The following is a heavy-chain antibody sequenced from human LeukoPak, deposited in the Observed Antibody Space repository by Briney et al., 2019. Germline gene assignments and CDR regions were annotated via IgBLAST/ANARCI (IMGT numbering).Heavy chain of an antibody. J-gene: IGHJ4*02. CDR3: TRASFDH. Sequence: ASVKVSCKASGYTFVTYGINWVPHAPRQRPEWMGWITTYNGNTKYALKFQDRVTLTRDTSTTTAYMELRSLTSDDRAVYYCTRASFDHWGQGTLVIVSS. V-gene: IGHV1-18*01. CDR2: ITTYNGNT. CDR1: GYTFVTYG.